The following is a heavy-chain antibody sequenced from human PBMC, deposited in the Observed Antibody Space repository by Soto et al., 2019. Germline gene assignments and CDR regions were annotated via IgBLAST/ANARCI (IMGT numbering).Heavy chain of an antibody. Sequence: QITLKESGPTLVKPTQPLTLTCTFSGFSLSTSGVGVGWIRQPPRKALEWLALIYWDDDKRYSPALKSRLATPQHPSQNLGVLTLADMAPVDTATYYRAHSLGPTWGRRGAFDSGGQGTLVPVSS. CDR2: IYWDDDK. V-gene: IGHV2-5*02. D-gene: IGHD7-27*01. CDR1: GFSLSTSGVG. J-gene: IGHJ4*02. CDR3: AHSLGPTWGRRGAFDS.